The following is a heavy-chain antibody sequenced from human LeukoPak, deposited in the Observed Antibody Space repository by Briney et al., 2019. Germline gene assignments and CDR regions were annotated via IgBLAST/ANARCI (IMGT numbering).Heavy chain of an antibody. CDR3: ARVTGYMIEDYFDY. Sequence: SETLSLTCSVSGRSISSSSSYWGWIHQPPGKGLEWIGRIYYSGSTNYNPSLKSRVTISVDTSKNQFSLKLRSVTAADTAVYYCARVTGYMIEDYFDYWGQGILVTVSS. J-gene: IGHJ4*02. CDR1: GRSISSSSSY. CDR2: IYYSGST. D-gene: IGHD3-9*01. V-gene: IGHV4-39*07.